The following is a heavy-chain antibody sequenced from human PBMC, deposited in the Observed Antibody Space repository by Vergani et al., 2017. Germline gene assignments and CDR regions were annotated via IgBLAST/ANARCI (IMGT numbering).Heavy chain of an antibody. Sequence: EVQLVESGGGLVQPGGSLRLSCAASGFTFSSYWMSWVRQAPGKGLEWVANIKQDGSEKYYVDSVKGRFIISRDNTNNSLFLQLRSLRAEDAAVYYCARDCTSGGCPDNYGMDVWGQGATVTVSS. CDR2: IKQDGSEK. CDR3: ARDCTSGGCPDNYGMDV. J-gene: IGHJ6*02. D-gene: IGHD2-8*01. V-gene: IGHV3-7*01. CDR1: GFTFSSYW.